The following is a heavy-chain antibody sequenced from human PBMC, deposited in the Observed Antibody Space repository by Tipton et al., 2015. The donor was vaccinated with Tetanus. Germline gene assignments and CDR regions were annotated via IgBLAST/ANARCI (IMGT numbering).Heavy chain of an antibody. CDR2: VHYTGKD. D-gene: IGHD2/OR15-2a*01. V-gene: IGHV4-59*07. Sequence: TLSLTCTVSGGPISSYYWTWIRQPPGRGLEWIGYVHYTGKDNYSPSLRSRVTLSVDTSKNQFSLRLSSVTAADTAVYYCSSSPGNHYLAFFDYWGRGTLVTVSS. J-gene: IGHJ4*02. CDR1: GGPISSYY. CDR3: SSSPGNHYLAFFDY.